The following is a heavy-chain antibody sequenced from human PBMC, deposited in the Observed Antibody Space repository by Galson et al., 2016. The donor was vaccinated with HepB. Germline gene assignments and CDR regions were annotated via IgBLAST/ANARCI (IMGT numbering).Heavy chain of an antibody. CDR2: IYSGGST. J-gene: IGHJ4*02. Sequence: SLRLSCAASGFNVSSNYMSWVRQAPGKGLEWVSVIYSGGSTLYADSVKGRFTISRDNSKNTQFLQMNSLRADDTAMYYCARDRYYDILTGYYNIDYWGQGTLVTVSS. V-gene: IGHV3-66*01. D-gene: IGHD3-9*01. CDR3: ARDRYYDILTGYYNIDY. CDR1: GFNVSSNY.